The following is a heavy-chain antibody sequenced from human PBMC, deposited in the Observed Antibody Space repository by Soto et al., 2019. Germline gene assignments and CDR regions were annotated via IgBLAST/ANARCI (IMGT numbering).Heavy chain of an antibody. D-gene: IGHD5-18*01. Sequence: QVQLQESGPGLVKPSETLSLTCTVSGGSISSYYWSWIRQPPGKGLEWIGYIYYSGSTNYNPSLTSRVTISVDTSKNPFSLKLSSVTAADTAVYYCPRDNGSRYGYTLDHWGQGTLVTVSS. V-gene: IGHV4-59*01. CDR1: GGSISSYY. CDR3: PRDNGSRYGYTLDH. J-gene: IGHJ4*02. CDR2: IYYSGST.